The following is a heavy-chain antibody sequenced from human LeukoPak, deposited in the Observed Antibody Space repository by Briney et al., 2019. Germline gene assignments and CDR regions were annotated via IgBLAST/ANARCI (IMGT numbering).Heavy chain of an antibody. Sequence: VASVKVSCKTSGYTFTSYGISWVRQAPGQGLEWMGWISAYNGNTNYAQKLQGRVTMTTDTSTSTAYMELRSLRSDDTAVYYCARSLPQYYYDSSGYWGYFDLWGRGTLVTVSS. V-gene: IGHV1-18*01. D-gene: IGHD3-22*01. CDR2: ISAYNGNT. CDR1: GYTFTSYG. J-gene: IGHJ2*01. CDR3: ARSLPQYYYDSSGYWGYFDL.